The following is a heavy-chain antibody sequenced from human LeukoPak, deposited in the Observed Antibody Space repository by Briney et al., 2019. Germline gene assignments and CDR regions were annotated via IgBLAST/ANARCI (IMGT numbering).Heavy chain of an antibody. D-gene: IGHD6-6*01. V-gene: IGHV1-2*02. CDR2: INPNSGGT. CDR3: ARDSSYSSSYDY. CDR1: GYTFTGYY. J-gene: IGHJ4*02. Sequence: ASVKVSCKASGYTFTGYYMHWVRQAPGQGLEWMGWINPNSGGTNYAQKFQGRVTMTRDTSISTAYMELSRLRSDDTAVYYCARDSSYSSSYDYWGQGTLATVSS.